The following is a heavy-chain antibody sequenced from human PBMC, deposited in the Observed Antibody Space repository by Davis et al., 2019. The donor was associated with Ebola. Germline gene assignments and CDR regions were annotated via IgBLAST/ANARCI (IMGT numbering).Heavy chain of an antibody. D-gene: IGHD3-3*01. V-gene: IGHV1-2*02. CDR2: INPNSGGT. CDR1: GYTFTGYY. CDR3: ARERVGGSRVLRFLEWSRGDYGMDV. J-gene: IGHJ6*02. Sequence: ASVKVSCKASGYTFTGYYMHWVRQAPGQGLEWMGWINPNSGGTNYAQKFQGRVTMTRDTSISTAYMELSRLRSDDTAVYYCARERVGGSRVLRFLEWSRGDYGMDVWGQGTTVTVSS.